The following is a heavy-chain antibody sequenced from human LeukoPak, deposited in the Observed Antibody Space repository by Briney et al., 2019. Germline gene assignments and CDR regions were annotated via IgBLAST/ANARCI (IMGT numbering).Heavy chain of an antibody. D-gene: IGHD2-2*01. V-gene: IGHV1-69*13. CDR3: ASPPLCTSCFFEGLDWGSLDYYYYMDV. CDR2: IIPIFGTA. CDR1: GYTFTGYY. J-gene: IGHJ6*03. Sequence: SVKVSCKASGYTFTGYYMHWVRQAPGQGLEWMGGIIPIFGTANYAQKFQGRVTITADESASTAYMELSSLRSEDTAVYYCASPPLCTSCFFEGLDWGSLDYYYYMDVWGKGTTVTVSS.